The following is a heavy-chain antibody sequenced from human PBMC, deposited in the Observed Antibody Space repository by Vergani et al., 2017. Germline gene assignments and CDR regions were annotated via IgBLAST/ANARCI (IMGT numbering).Heavy chain of an antibody. J-gene: IGHJ4*02. Sequence: QVQLQESGPGLVKPSQTLSLTCTVSGGSISSGGYYWSWIRQHPGKGLEWIGYIYYSGSTYYNPSLKSRVTISVDTSKNHFSLKLSSVTAADTAVYYCARVQDDYYGSGRHPYYFDYWGQGTLVTVSS. D-gene: IGHD3-10*01. CDR3: ARVQDDYYGSGRHPYYFDY. CDR1: GGSISSGGYY. CDR2: IYYSGST. V-gene: IGHV4-31*03.